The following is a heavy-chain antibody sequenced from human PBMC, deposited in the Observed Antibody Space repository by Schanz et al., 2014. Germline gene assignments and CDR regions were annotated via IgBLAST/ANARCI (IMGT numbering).Heavy chain of an antibody. D-gene: IGHD3-9*01. CDR1: GFTLSNSD. CDR2: ISSSGSYI. J-gene: IGHJ4*02. Sequence: EVQLVESGGGLVQPGGSLRLSCAASGFTLSNSDMHWVRQGTGKGLEWVSSISSSGSYIHYADSVKGRFTISRDNAKNSVSLQMRRLRVEDTAVYYCAKQIHYDILTVTRNWGQGTLVTVSS. CDR3: AKQIHYDILTVTRN. V-gene: IGHV3-21*04.